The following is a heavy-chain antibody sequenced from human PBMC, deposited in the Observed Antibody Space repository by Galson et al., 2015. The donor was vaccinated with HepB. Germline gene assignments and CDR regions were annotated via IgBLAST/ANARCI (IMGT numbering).Heavy chain of an antibody. Sequence: QSGAEVKKPGESLRISCKGSGYSFTSYWISWVRQMPGKGLEWMGRIDPSDSYTNYSPSFQGHVTISADKSISTAYLQWSSLKASDTAMYYCASAPAGGYSYGYTRSDYWGQGTLVTVSS. V-gene: IGHV5-10-1*01. CDR1: GYSFTSYW. D-gene: IGHD5-18*01. CDR2: IDPSDSYT. CDR3: ASAPAGGYSYGYTRSDY. J-gene: IGHJ4*02.